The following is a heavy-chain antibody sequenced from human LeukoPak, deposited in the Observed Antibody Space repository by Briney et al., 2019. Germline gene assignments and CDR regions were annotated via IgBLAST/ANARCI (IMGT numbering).Heavy chain of an antibody. V-gene: IGHV3-30*18. Sequence: PGRSLRLSCAASGFTFSTYGMHWVRQAPGKGLEWVAGISYDGRDKYYADSVKGRFTISRDNSKNTLNLRVNSLRAEDTAVYYCTKPRGGDSWAFDVWGQGTMVTVSS. CDR3: TKPRGGDSWAFDV. CDR2: ISYDGRDK. J-gene: IGHJ3*01. CDR1: GFTFSTYG. D-gene: IGHD2-21*02.